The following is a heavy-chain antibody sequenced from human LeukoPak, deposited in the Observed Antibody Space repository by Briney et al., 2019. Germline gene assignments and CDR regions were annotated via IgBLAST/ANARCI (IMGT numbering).Heavy chain of an antibody. CDR3: ARHQRAEGYAFDV. D-gene: IGHD1-1*01. J-gene: IGHJ3*01. V-gene: IGHV4-59*08. CDR2: IYYSGST. Sequence: SETLSLTCAVYGGSFSGYYWSWIRQPPGKGLEWIGYIYYSGSTNYNPSLKSRVTISVDTSKNQFSLKLGSVTAADTAVYYCARHQRAEGYAFDVWGQGTMVTVSS. CDR1: GGSFSGYY.